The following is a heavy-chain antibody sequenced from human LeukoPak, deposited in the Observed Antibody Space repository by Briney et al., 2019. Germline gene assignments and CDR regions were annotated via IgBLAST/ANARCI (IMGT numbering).Heavy chain of an antibody. CDR3: ARDRSVGYYMDV. V-gene: IGHV1-2*02. Sequence: ASVKVSCKASGYTFTSYDINWVRQAPGQGLEWMGWINPNSGGTNYAQKFQGRVTMTRDTSISTAYMELSRLRSDDTAVYYCARDRSVGYYMDVWGKGTTVTVSS. CDR1: GYTFTSYD. CDR2: INPNSGGT. J-gene: IGHJ6*03.